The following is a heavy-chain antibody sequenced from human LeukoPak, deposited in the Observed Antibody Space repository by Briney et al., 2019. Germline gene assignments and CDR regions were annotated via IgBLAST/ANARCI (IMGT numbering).Heavy chain of an antibody. J-gene: IGHJ4*02. Sequence: GGSLRLSCAASGFTFSSYAMSWVRQAPGKGLEWVSAISGSGGSTYYADSVKGRFTIPRDNSKNTLYLQMNSLRAEDTAVYYCAKDQESGYSYGGYYFDYWGQGTLVTVSS. CDR3: AKDQESGYSYGGYYFDY. CDR2: ISGSGGST. V-gene: IGHV3-23*01. D-gene: IGHD5-18*01. CDR1: GFTFSSYA.